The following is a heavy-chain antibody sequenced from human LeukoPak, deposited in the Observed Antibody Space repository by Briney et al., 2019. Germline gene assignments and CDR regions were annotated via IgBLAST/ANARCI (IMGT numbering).Heavy chain of an antibody. J-gene: IGHJ4*02. CDR2: IYSGGST. Sequence: GGSLRPSCTVSGFTVSSNSMSWVRQAPGKGLEWVSFIYSGGSTYYADSVKGRFTISRDNSKNTLYLQMNSLRAEDTAVYYCARGIYLKWGQGTLVTVSS. D-gene: IGHD2-2*02. V-gene: IGHV3-66*01. CDR3: ARGIYLK. CDR1: GFTVSSNS.